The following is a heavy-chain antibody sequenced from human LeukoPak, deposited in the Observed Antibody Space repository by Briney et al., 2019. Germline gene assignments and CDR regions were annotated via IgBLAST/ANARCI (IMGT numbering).Heavy chain of an antibody. CDR2: ISSDGSNK. V-gene: IGHV3-30*04. D-gene: IGHD3-3*01. CDR3: ARDQYDFWSGYTSVDGMDV. CDR1: GFTFSSYA. J-gene: IGHJ6*02. Sequence: PGGSLRLSCAASGFTFSSYAMHWVRQAPGKGLEWVAVISSDGSNKYYADSVKGRFTISRDNSKNTLYLQMNSLRAEDTAVYYCARDQYDFWSGYTSVDGMDVWGQGTTVTVSS.